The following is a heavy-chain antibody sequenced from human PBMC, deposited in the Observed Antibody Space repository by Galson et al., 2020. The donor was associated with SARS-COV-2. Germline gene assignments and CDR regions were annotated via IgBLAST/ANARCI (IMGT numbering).Heavy chain of an antibody. CDR2: IHSRVNI. J-gene: IGHJ5*02. V-gene: IGHV4-59*08. D-gene: IGHD1-26*01. CDR1: GVSISPNY. CDR3: ARHQVRWELLPWLDH. Sequence: ESSESLSPTCTLAGVSISPNYWSWIRHLPGKVLEWNGYIHSRVNIYYNPTPRSRVTISVDTSRNQFSMKQSSVIAADTAGHCWARHQVRWELLPWLDHWGQGTLVTVSS.